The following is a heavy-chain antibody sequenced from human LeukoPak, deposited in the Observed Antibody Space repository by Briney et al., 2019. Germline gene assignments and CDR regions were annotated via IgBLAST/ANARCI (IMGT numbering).Heavy chain of an antibody. Sequence: GGSLRLSCAASGFTFSTYSLNWVRPAPGKGLEWVSYISSSSSTIYYADSVKGRFTISRDNANNLLYLQMNSLRAEDTAVYYCVRSAAPYYWGQGTLVTVSS. CDR2: ISSSSSTI. V-gene: IGHV3-48*04. D-gene: IGHD2-2*01. J-gene: IGHJ4*02. CDR3: VRSAAPYY. CDR1: GFTFSTYS.